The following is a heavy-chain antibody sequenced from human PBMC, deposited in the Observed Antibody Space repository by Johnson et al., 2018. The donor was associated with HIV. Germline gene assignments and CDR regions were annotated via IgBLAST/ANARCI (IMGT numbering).Heavy chain of an antibody. CDR1: GFTFSSYA. CDR2: ISYDGSNK. J-gene: IGHJ3*02. D-gene: IGHD6-13*01. Sequence: QVQLVESGGGVVQPGRSLRLSCAASGFTFSSYAMHWVRQAPGNGLEWVAVISYDGSNKYYANFVKGRFTISRENSKNTLHLQMNSLRSEDTAVYYCARPTRSSIAAAGTGGVDAFDIWGQGTMVTVPS. CDR3: ARPTRSSIAAAGTGGVDAFDI. V-gene: IGHV3-30*04.